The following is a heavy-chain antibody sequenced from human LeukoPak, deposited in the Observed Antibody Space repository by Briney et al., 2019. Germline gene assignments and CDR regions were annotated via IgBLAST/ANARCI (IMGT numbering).Heavy chain of an antibody. D-gene: IGHD3-22*01. V-gene: IGHV3-30*02. CDR2: IRYDGSNK. CDR1: GFTFSSYG. J-gene: IGHJ3*02. Sequence: GGSLRLSCAASGFTFSSYGMHWVRQAPGKGLEWVAFIRYDGSNKYYADSVKGRFTISRDNSKNTLYLQMNSLRAEDTAVYYCASLYDSSGYYSHDAFDIWGQGTMVTVSS. CDR3: ASLYDSSGYYSHDAFDI.